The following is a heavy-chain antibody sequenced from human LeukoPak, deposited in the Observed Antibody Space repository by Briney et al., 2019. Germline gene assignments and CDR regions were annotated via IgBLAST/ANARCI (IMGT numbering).Heavy chain of an antibody. J-gene: IGHJ5*02. CDR3: ARGDNWFDP. CDR2: IISSVST. Sequence: SETLCLTCTVPGGSIRRSYWSGIGQSPGKGLEWIGYIISSVSTNYNPSRKSRVTISVHTSKTQFSLKLSSVTAADTAVYYCARGDNWFDPWGQGTLVTVSS. V-gene: IGHV4-59*01. CDR1: GGSIRRSY.